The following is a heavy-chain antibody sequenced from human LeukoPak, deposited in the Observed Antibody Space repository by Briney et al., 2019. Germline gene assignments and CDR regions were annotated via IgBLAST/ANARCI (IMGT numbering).Heavy chain of an antibody. CDR2: IFGSGGSA. D-gene: IGHD6-19*01. J-gene: IGHJ4*02. Sequence: GGSLRPSCAASGFTFNNYAMYWVRQAPGKGLEWVSGIFGSGGSAHYADSVKGRFTISRDNSKNTVYLQMDSLGVEDTAVYYCGKATTGYSSGRYPGWPVDYWGQGTLVTVSS. CDR3: GKATTGYSSGRYPGWPVDY. CDR1: GFTFNNYA. V-gene: IGHV3-23*01.